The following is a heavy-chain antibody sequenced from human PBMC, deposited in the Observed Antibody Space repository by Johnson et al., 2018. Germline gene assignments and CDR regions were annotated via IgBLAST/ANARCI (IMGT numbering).Heavy chain of an antibody. Sequence: QVQLQQSGPGLVKXSETLSLXCTVSGVSLSLYQWSWIRQTPGKGLEWIGVIYESGRPHYNRSLNSRVTLSLGASKTQFSLKLTSVPAADTAVYYCARDSFSSTTSSNDGCDIWGQGTMVIVSS. CDR2: IYESGRP. CDR3: ARDSFSSTTSSNDGCDI. V-gene: IGHV4-59*01. CDR1: GVSLSLYQ. D-gene: IGHD2-2*01. J-gene: IGHJ3*02.